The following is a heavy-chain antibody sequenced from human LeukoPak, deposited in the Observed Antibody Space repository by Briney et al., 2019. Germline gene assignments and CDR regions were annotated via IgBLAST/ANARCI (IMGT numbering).Heavy chain of an antibody. Sequence: PSETLSLTCTVSGGSISSYYWSWIRQPPGKGLEWIGYIYYSGSTNYNPSLKSRVTISVDTFKNQFSLKLSSVTAADTAVYYCARQGIAAVGAQFDYWGQGTLVTVSS. CDR3: ARQGIAAVGAQFDY. CDR2: IYYSGST. CDR1: GGSISSYY. J-gene: IGHJ4*02. V-gene: IGHV4-59*08. D-gene: IGHD6-13*01.